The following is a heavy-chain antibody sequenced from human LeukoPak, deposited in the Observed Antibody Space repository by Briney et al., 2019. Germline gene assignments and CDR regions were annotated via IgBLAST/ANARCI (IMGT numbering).Heavy chain of an antibody. V-gene: IGHV4-59*01. J-gene: IGHJ4*02. CDR2: IYSSGST. CDR1: GGSISSYS. D-gene: IGHD3-10*01. CDR3: ARRYGSGDYFDY. Sequence: SETLSLTCTVSGGSISSYSWSWIRQPPGKGLEWIGYIYSSGSTNYNPSLKSRVTISVDTSENQFSLNLSSVTAADTAVYYCARRYGSGDYFDYWGQGTLVTVSS.